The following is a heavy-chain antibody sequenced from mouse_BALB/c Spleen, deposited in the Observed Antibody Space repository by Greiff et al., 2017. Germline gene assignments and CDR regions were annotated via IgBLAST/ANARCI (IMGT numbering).Heavy chain of an antibody. D-gene: IGHD2-3*01. CDR2: IFPGSGNT. V-gene: IGHV1-66*01. CDR1: GYSFTSYY. J-gene: IGHJ4*01. CDR3: ARWLLHYYAMDY. Sequence: VQLQQSGPELVKPGASVKISCKASGYSFTSYYIHWVKQRPGQGLEWIGWIFPGSGNTKYNEKFKGKATLTADTSSSTAYMQLSSLTSEDSAVYFCARWLLHYYAMDYWGQGTSVTVSS.